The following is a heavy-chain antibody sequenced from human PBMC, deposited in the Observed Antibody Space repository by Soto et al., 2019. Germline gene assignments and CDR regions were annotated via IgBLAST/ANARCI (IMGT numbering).Heavy chain of an antibody. CDR2: IVVGSGNT. CDR1: GFIFTSSA. CDR3: AAGNCIVGATCPDWFDP. D-gene: IGHD1-26*01. V-gene: IGHV1-58*01. Sequence: SVKVSCKASGFIFTSSAVQWVRQARGQRLEWIGRIVVGSGNTNYAQKFQERVTITRDMSTSTAYMELSSLRSEDTAVYYCAAGNCIVGATCPDWFDPWGQGTLVTVSS. J-gene: IGHJ5*02.